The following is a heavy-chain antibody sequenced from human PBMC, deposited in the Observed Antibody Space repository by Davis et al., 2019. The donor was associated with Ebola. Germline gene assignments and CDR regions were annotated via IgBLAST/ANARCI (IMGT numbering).Heavy chain of an antibody. J-gene: IGHJ6*02. V-gene: IGHV3-7*03. CDR1: GFTFRSYW. CDR3: ARVSRNMDV. CDR2: IKEDGSEK. Sequence: GESLKISCAASGFTFRSYWMSWVRQAPGKGLEWVAKIKEDGSEKLEVDSVKGRFTIYRDNAKDSLYLQMNSLRAEDTAVYYCARVSRNMDVWGQGTTVTVSS.